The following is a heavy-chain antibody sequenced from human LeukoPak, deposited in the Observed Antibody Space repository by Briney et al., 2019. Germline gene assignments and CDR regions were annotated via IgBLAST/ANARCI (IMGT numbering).Heavy chain of an antibody. CDR2: INPNSGGT. CDR1: GYTFTSYG. D-gene: IGHD3-3*01. V-gene: IGHV1-2*02. J-gene: IGHJ6*03. CDR3: ARVLEQPGYYYYYYMDV. Sequence: ASVKVSCKASGYTFTSYGINWVRQAPGQGLEWMGWINPNSGGTNYAQKFQGRVTMTRDTSISTAYMELSRLRSDDTAVYYCARVLEQPGYYYYYYMDVWGKGTTVTVSS.